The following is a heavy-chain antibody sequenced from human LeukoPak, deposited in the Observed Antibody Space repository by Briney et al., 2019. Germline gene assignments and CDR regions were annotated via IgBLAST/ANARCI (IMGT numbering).Heavy chain of an antibody. CDR2: IYYSGST. CDR1: GGSISSYY. Sequence: SKTLSLTCTVSGGSISSYYWSWIRQPPGKGLEWIGYIYYSGSTNYNPSLKSRVTISVDTSKNQFSLKLSSVTAADTAVYYCARETVGATGFDYWGQGTLVTVSS. J-gene: IGHJ4*02. CDR3: ARETVGATGFDY. V-gene: IGHV4-59*01. D-gene: IGHD1-26*01.